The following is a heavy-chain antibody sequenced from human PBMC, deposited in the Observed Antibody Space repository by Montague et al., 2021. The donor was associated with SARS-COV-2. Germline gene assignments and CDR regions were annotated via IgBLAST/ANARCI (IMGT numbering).Heavy chain of an antibody. D-gene: IGHD4-17*01. V-gene: IGHV4-31*03. J-gene: IGHJ4*02. CDR3: ARGVSLGDHLDS. Sequence: TLSLTCTVSRGSINSCDYFWTWIRQHPGKGLEWIGHIYWSGSTRPNPPPRGRVSFSVDTSKNQFSLQLTSVTAADTAVYYCARGVSLGDHLDSWGQGALVTVS. CDR1: RGSINSCDYF. CDR2: IYWSGST.